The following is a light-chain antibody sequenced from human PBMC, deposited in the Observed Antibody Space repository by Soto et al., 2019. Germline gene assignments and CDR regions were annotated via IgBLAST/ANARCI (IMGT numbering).Light chain of an antibody. V-gene: IGLV2-14*01. CDR3: CSYAGSSTYVV. Sequence: QSALTQPASVSGSPGQSITISCTGTSSDVGGYDYVSWYQQHPGKVPKLMIYDVSSRPSGVSNRFSGSKSGNTASLTISGLQAEDEADYYGCSYAGSSTYVVFGGGTKLTVL. CDR2: DVS. J-gene: IGLJ2*01. CDR1: SSDVGGYDY.